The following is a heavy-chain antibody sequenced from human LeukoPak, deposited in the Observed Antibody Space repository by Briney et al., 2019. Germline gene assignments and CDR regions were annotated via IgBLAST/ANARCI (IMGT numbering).Heavy chain of an antibody. CDR2: INPNSGGT. D-gene: IGHD5-12*01. V-gene: IGHV1-2*02. CDR1: GYTFTGNY. J-gene: IGHJ4*02. CDR3: ARGGSSPYYSFDY. Sequence: GASVKVSCKTSGYTFTGNYVNWVRQAPGQVLEWMGWINPNSGGTNYAQKFQGRVTMTRDTSISTAYMELSRLESDDTAVYYCARGGSSPYYSFDYWGQGTLVTVSS.